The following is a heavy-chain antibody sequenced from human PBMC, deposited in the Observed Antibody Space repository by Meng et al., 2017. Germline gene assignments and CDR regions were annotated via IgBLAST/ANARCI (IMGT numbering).Heavy chain of an antibody. CDR3: HSGWYQAGDDY. Sequence: VQLLQSGAAVKKPWSSVKVSCTASGGTFSSYAISWVRQAPGQGLEWMGGIIPIFGTANYAQKFQGRVTITADKSTSTAYMELSSLRSEDTAVYYCHSGWYQAGDDYWGQGTLVTVSS. J-gene: IGHJ4*02. CDR1: GGTFSSYA. D-gene: IGHD6-19*01. CDR2: IIPIFGTA. V-gene: IGHV1-69*06.